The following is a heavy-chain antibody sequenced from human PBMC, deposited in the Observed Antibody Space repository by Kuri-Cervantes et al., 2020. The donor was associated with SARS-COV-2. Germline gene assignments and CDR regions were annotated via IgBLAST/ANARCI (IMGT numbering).Heavy chain of an antibody. CDR3: ARSGLMVYAMEFDY. CDR1: GGSFSGYY. Sequence: GSLRLSCAVYGGSFSGYYWSWIRQPPGKGLEWIGYIYYSGSTNYNPSLKSRVTISVDTSKNQFSLKLSSVTAADTAVYYWARSGLMVYAMEFDYWGQGTLVTVSS. V-gene: IGHV4-59*01. D-gene: IGHD2-8*01. J-gene: IGHJ4*02. CDR2: IYYSGST.